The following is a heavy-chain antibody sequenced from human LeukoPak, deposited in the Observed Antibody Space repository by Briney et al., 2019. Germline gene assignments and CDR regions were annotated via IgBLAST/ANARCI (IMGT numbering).Heavy chain of an antibody. D-gene: IGHD3-9*01. CDR1: GGSFSGYY. V-gene: IGHV4-34*01. CDR2: INHSGST. Sequence: SETLSLTCAVYGGSFSGYYWSWIRQPPGKGLEWIGEINHSGSTNYNPSLKSRVTISVDTSKNQFSLKLSSVTAADTAVYYCARHGKHTYYDIFGGEWSRNDAFDIWGQGTMVTVSS. J-gene: IGHJ3*02. CDR3: ARHGKHTYYDIFGGEWSRNDAFDI.